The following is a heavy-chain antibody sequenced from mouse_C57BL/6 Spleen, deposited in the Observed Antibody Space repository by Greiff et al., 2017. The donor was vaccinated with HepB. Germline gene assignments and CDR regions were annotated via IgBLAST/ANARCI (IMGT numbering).Heavy chain of an antibody. V-gene: IGHV3-6*01. CDR1: GYSITSGYY. CDR3: ARKSYYYGTFAY. Sequence: ESGPGLVKPSQSLSLTCSVTGYSITSGYYWNWIRQFPGNKLEWMGYISYDGSNNYNPSLKNRISITRDTSKNQFFLKLNSVTTEDTATYYCARKSYYYGTFAYWGQGTLVTVSA. J-gene: IGHJ3*01. CDR2: ISYDGSN. D-gene: IGHD1-1*01.